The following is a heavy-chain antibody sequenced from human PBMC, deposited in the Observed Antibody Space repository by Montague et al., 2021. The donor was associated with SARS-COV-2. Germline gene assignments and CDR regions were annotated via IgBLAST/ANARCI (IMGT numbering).Heavy chain of an antibody. V-gene: IGHV4-59*08. J-gene: IGHJ4*02. D-gene: IGHD3-3*01. CDR3: AGHSFNTIIGVVIIPAYFDY. CDR1: GGSISSYY. Sequence: SETLSLTCTVSGGSISSYYWSWIRQPPGKGLEWIGYIYYSGSTNYNPSLKSRVTISVDTSKNQFSLKLSSVTAADTAVYYCAGHSFNTIIGVVIIPAYFDYWGQGTLVTVSS. CDR2: IYYSGST.